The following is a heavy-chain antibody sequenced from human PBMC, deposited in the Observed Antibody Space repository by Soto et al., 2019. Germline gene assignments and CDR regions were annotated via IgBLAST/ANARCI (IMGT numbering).Heavy chain of an antibody. CDR2: INPSGGST. Sequence: ASVKVSCKASGYTFTGYYMHWVRQAPGQGLEWMGIINPSGGSTSYAQKFQGRVTMTRDTSTSTVYMELSSLRSEDTAVYYCARGGGYCSGGSCYSGYYYYYGMDVWGQGTTVTVSS. V-gene: IGHV1-46*01. J-gene: IGHJ6*02. D-gene: IGHD2-15*01. CDR3: ARGGGYCSGGSCYSGYYYYYGMDV. CDR1: GYTFTGYY.